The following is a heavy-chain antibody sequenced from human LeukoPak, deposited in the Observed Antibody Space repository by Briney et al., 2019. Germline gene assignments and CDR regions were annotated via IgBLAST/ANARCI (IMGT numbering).Heavy chain of an antibody. D-gene: IGHD3-10*02. CDR2: ISSSGSTI. CDR1: GFTFSSYE. CDR3: AELGITMIGGV. J-gene: IGHJ6*04. V-gene: IGHV3-48*03. Sequence: GGSLRLSCAAPGFTFSSYEMNWVRQAPGKGLEWVSYISSSGSTIYYADSVKGRFTISRDNAKNSLYLQMNSLRAEDTAVYYCAELGITMIGGVRGKGTTVTISS.